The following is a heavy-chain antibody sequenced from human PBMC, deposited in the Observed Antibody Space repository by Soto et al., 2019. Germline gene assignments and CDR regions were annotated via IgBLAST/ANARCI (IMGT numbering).Heavy chain of an antibody. CDR1: GFTFSSYG. Sequence: GGSLRLSCAASGFTFSSYGMHWVRQAPGKGLEWVAVIWYDGGNKYYADSVKGRFTISRDNSKNTLYLQMNSLRAEDTAVYYCARVQGFTIFGPPHYWGQGTLVTVSS. D-gene: IGHD3-3*01. V-gene: IGHV3-33*01. CDR3: ARVQGFTIFGPPHY. J-gene: IGHJ4*02. CDR2: IWYDGGNK.